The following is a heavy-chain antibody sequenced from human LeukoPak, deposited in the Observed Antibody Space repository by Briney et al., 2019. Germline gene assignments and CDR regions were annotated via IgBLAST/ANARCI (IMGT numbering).Heavy chain of an antibody. CDR3: ARGMKGYDFWSGYRYYYYMDV. V-gene: IGHV1-18*01. D-gene: IGHD3-3*01. CDR2: ISAYNGNT. CDR1: GYTFTSYG. Sequence: ASVKVSCKASGYTFTSYGISWVRQAPGQGLEWMGWISAYNGNTNYALKLQGRVTMTTDTSTSTAYMELRSLRSDDTAVYYCARGMKGYDFWSGYRYYYYMDVWGKGTTVTVSS. J-gene: IGHJ6*03.